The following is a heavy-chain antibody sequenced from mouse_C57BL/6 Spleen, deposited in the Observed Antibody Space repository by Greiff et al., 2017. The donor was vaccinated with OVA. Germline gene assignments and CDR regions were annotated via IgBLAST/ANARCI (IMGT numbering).Heavy chain of an antibody. Sequence: EVKLMESGGGLVKPGGSLKLSCAASGFTFSDYGMHWVRQAPAKGLEWVAYISSGSSTIYYADTVKGRFTISRDNAKNTLFLQMTSLRSEYTAMYYCARKDDGYDYAMDYWGQGTSVTVSS. CDR2: ISSGSSTI. V-gene: IGHV5-17*01. J-gene: IGHJ4*01. CDR1: GFTFSDYG. D-gene: IGHD2-2*01. CDR3: ARKDDGYDYAMDY.